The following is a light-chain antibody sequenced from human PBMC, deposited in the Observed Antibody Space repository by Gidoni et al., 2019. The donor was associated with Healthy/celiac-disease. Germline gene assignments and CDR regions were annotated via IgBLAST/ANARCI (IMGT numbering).Light chain of an antibody. J-gene: IGKJ2*01. Sequence: EIVLTQSPATLSLSPGERATLSCRASQSVSSYLAWYKQKPGQAPRLLIYDASNRATGIPARFSGSGSGTDFTRTISSLEPEDFAVYYCQQRSNWPPGYTCGQGTKLEIK. CDR2: DAS. CDR3: QQRSNWPPGYT. V-gene: IGKV3-11*01. CDR1: QSVSSY.